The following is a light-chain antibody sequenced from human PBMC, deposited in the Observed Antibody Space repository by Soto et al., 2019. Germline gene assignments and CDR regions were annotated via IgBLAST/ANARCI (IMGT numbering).Light chain of an antibody. J-gene: IGKJ1*01. V-gene: IGKV1-5*01. Sequence: DIQMTQSPSTLSSSLGDRVTITCRASQTINNFLAWYQQKPGKAPKVLIYDASNLESGVPSRFSGSGSETEFTLTINSMQPADFATDYCQQYNSYWAFGQGTKVDIK. CDR3: QQYNSYWA. CDR1: QTINNF. CDR2: DAS.